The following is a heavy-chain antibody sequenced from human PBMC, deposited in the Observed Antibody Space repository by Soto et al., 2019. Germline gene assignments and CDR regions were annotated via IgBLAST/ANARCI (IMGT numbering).Heavy chain of an antibody. J-gene: IGHJ3*02. D-gene: IGHD1-20*01. Sequence: SQTLSLTCAISGDSVSSNSAAWNWIRQSPSRDLEWLGRTYYRSKWYNDYAVSVKSRITINPDTSKNQFSLQLNSVTPEDTAVYYCARDRDRYNWKGDAFDIWGQGTMVTVSS. CDR3: ARDRDRYNWKGDAFDI. V-gene: IGHV6-1*01. CDR2: TYYRSKWYN. CDR1: GDSVSSNSAA.